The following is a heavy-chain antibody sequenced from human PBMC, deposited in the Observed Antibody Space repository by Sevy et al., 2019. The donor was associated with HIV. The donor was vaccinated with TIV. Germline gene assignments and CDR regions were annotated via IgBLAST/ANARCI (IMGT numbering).Heavy chain of an antibody. CDR1: GFTFSSYW. CDR3: ARLKGYQLLIDY. V-gene: IGHV3-7*03. J-gene: IGHJ4*02. D-gene: IGHD2-2*01. CDR2: IKQDGSGK. Sequence: GSLRLSCAASGFTFSSYWMSWVRQAPGKGLEWVANIKQDGSGKYYVDSVKGRFTISRDNAKNSLYLQMNSLRAEDTAVYYCARLKGYQLLIDYWGQGTLVTVSS.